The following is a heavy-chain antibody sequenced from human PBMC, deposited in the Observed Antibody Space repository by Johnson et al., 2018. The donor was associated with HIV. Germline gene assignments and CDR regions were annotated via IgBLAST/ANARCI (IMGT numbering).Heavy chain of an antibody. D-gene: IGHD3-10*02. V-gene: IGHV3-15*01. J-gene: IGHJ3*02. CDR3: ARDVNRYYYVGAFDI. Sequence: VQLVESGGGLVKPGGSLRLSCAASGFTFSNAWMSWVRQAPGKGLEWVGRIKSKTDGGTTDYAAPVKGRFTISRDDSKNTLYLEMTSLRTEETAVYYCARDVNRYYYVGAFDIWDPGTMVTVSS. CDR2: IKSKTDGGTT. CDR1: GFTFSNAW.